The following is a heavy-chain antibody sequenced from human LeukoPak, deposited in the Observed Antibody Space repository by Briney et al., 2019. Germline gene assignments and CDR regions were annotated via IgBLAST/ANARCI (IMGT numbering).Heavy chain of an antibody. CDR1: GFTFSSYS. CDR2: ISSSSSYI. D-gene: IGHD2-15*01. Sequence: PGASLRLSCAASGFTFSSYSMNWVRQAPGKGLEWVSSISSSSSYIYYADSVKGRFTISRDNAKNSLYLQMNSLRAEDTAVYYCARNAAANYGMDVWGQGTTVTVSS. J-gene: IGHJ6*02. V-gene: IGHV3-21*01. CDR3: ARNAAANYGMDV.